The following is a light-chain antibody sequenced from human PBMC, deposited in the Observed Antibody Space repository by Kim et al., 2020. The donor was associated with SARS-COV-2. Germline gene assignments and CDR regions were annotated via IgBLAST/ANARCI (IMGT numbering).Light chain of an antibody. Sequence: SYELTQPPSVSVSPGQTASITCSGDKLGDKYACWYQQKPGQSPVLVIYQDSKRPSGIPERFSGSNSGNTATLTISGTQAMDEADYYCQAWDSSLVVFGGGNKLTVL. J-gene: IGLJ2*01. CDR2: QDS. CDR1: KLGDKY. CDR3: QAWDSSLVV. V-gene: IGLV3-1*01.